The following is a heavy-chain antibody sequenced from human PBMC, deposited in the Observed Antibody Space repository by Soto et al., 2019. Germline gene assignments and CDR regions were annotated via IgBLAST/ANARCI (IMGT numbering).Heavy chain of an antibody. V-gene: IGHV4-30-4*01. D-gene: IGHD3-9*01. CDR1: GGSISSGDYY. Sequence: PWETLSLTCTVSGGSISSGDYYWSWIRQPPGKGLEWIGYIYYSGSTYYNPSLKSRVTISVDTSKNQFSLKLSSVTAADTAVYYCARVDYGFDWDLNENWFDPWGQGTLVTVSS. CDR3: ARVDYGFDWDLNENWFDP. J-gene: IGHJ5*02. CDR2: IYYSGST.